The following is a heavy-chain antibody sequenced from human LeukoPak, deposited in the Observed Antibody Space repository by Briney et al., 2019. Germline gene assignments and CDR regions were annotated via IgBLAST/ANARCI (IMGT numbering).Heavy chain of an antibody. D-gene: IGHD6-6*01. CDR2: ISVYNGNT. V-gene: IGHV1-18*01. Sequence: ASVKVSCKASGYSFTTYGINWVRQAPGKGLEWLGWISVYNGNTKYPQKFQGRVTMTTDTSTSTAYMELRSLRSDDTAVYYCARDSVAVRPGWFDPWGQGTLVIVSS. CDR1: GYSFTTYG. J-gene: IGHJ5*02. CDR3: ARDSVAVRPGWFDP.